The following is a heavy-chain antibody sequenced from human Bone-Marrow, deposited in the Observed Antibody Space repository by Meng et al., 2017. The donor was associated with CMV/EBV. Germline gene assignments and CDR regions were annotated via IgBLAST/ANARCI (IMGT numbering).Heavy chain of an antibody. D-gene: IGHD2-8*02. CDR1: GYTFTGYY. CDR2: INPNSGGA. Sequence: ASVKVSCKASGYTFTGYYMHWVRQAPGQGLEWMGWINPNSGGANYAEKFQGRVTMTRDTSSSTAYMEVSRLRSDDTAVYYCARNPSHTGWFDPWGQGTLVTFSS. V-gene: IGHV1-2*02. J-gene: IGHJ5*02. CDR3: ARNPSHTGWFDP.